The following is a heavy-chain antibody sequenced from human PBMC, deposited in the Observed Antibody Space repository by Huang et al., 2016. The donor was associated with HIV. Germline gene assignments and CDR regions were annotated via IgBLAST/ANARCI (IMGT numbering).Heavy chain of an antibody. D-gene: IGHD3-10*01. Sequence: EVQLVESAGGLVQPGRSLRLSCAASGFTFDDYAMHWVRQASGKGLGWVSGISWNSGSIGYADSVKGRFTISRDNAKNSLYLQMNSLRAEDTALYYCARRGVMVRGAHFDYWGLGTLVTVSS. CDR2: ISWNSGSI. J-gene: IGHJ4*02. CDR3: ARRGVMVRGAHFDY. V-gene: IGHV3-9*01. CDR1: GFTFDDYA.